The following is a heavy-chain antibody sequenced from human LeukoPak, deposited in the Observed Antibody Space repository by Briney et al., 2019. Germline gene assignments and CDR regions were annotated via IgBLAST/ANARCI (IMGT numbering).Heavy chain of an antibody. D-gene: IGHD3-10*01. Sequence: GESLKISCKGSGYSFTSYWIGWVRQMPGKGLEWMGIIYPGDSDTRYSPSFQGQVTISADKSISTAYLQWSSLKASDTAMYYCARQSYYGSGSYEPGAEYFQHWGQGTLVTVSS. CDR2: IYPGDSDT. V-gene: IGHV5-51*01. CDR1: GYSFTSYW. CDR3: ARQSYYGSGSYEPGAEYFQH. J-gene: IGHJ1*01.